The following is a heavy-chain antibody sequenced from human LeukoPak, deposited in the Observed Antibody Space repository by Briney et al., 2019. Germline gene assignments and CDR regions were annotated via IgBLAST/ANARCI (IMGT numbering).Heavy chain of an antibody. V-gene: IGHV1-69*06. CDR1: GGTFSSYA. Sequence: GASVKVSCKASGGTFSSYAISWVRQAPGQGLEWMGGIIPIFGTASYAQKFQGRVTMTEDTSTDTAYMELSTLRSEDTAVYYCTTDPPRRGSYYVSGYWGQGTLVTVSS. CDR3: TTDPPRRGSYYVSGY. J-gene: IGHJ4*02. CDR2: IIPIFGTA. D-gene: IGHD1-26*01.